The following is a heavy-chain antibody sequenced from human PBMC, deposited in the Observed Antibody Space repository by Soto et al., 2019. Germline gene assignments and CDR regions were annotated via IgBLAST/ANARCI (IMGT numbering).Heavy chain of an antibody. V-gene: IGHV3-30*18. CDR3: PKDRGSSSHYYYYGMDV. Sequence: QVQLVESGGGVVQPGRSLRLSCAASGFTFSSYGMHWVRQAPGKGLEWVAVISYDGSNKYYADSVKGRFTISRDNSKNTLYLQMNSLRAEDTAVYYCPKDRGSSSHYYYYGMDVWGQGTTVTVSS. CDR2: ISYDGSNK. J-gene: IGHJ6*02. CDR1: GFTFSSYG. D-gene: IGHD6-6*01.